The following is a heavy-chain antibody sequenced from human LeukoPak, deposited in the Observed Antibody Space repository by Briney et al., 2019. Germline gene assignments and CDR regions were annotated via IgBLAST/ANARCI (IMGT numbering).Heavy chain of an antibody. CDR2: ISSSSSYI. CDR1: GFTFSSYS. D-gene: IGHD6-13*01. V-gene: IGHV3-21*01. CDR3: ARSNRLAAAGASGWFDP. J-gene: IGHJ5*02. Sequence: GGSLRLSCAASGFTFSSYSMNWVRQAPGKGLEWVSSISSSSSYIYYADSVKGRFTISRDNAKNSLYLQMNSLRAEDTAVYYCARSNRLAAAGASGWFDPWGQGTLVTVSS.